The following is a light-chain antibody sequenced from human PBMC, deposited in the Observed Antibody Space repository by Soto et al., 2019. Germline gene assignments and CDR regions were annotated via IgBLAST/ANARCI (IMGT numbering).Light chain of an antibody. CDR1: QSISSW. V-gene: IGKV1-5*01. CDR2: DAS. CDR3: QQYTSYSYT. Sequence: DIQMTQSPSTLSASVGDRVTITCRTSQSISSWLAWYQQKPGKAPKLLIYDASSLESGVPSRFSGSGSGTEFTLTISSLQPDGFATYYCQQYTSYSYTFGQGTKVDIK. J-gene: IGKJ2*01.